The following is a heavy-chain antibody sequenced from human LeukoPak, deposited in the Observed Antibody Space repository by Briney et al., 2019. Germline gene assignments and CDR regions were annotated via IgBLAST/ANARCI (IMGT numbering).Heavy chain of an antibody. D-gene: IGHD5-12*01. CDR3: ARGPTTDY. V-gene: IGHV3-21*01. CDR1: GFTFSTYG. CDR2: ISSSSNNI. J-gene: IGHJ4*02. Sequence: GGTLRLSCGASGFTFSTYGMNWVRQAPGKGPQWVSSISSSSNNIYYADSVKGRFTISRDNAKNSLYLQMNSLRAEDTAVYFCARGPTTDYWGQGTLVTVSS.